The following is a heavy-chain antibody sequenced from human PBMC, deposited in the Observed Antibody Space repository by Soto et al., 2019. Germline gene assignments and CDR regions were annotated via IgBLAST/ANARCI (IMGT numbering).Heavy chain of an antibody. CDR1: GGSISSGGYS. CDR2: IYHSGSA. V-gene: IGHV4-30-2*01. D-gene: IGHD1-26*01. J-gene: IGHJ4*02. Sequence: SETLSLTYAVSGGSISSGGYSWSWIRQPPGKGLEWIGYIYHSGSANYNPSLKSRVTISVHTSKSQFSLELSSVTAADTAVYYCARGLISGSHYSGGWYYFDSWGQGTQVTVSS. CDR3: ARGLISGSHYSGGWYYFDS.